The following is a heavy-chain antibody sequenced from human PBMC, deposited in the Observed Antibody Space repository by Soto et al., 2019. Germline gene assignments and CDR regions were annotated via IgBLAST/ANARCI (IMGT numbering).Heavy chain of an antibody. D-gene: IGHD3-22*01. CDR1: GYSFSSYE. CDR3: ASERLTDPHISGSDAFDI. V-gene: IGHV3-48*03. Sequence: EVQLVESGGGSVQPGGSLRLSCAASGYSFSSYEMDWVRQAPGKGLEWVSYISASGSSIYYADSVKGRFTISRDNAKNSLYLQMNSLRAEDTAVYYCASERLTDPHISGSDAFDIWGQGTMVTVSS. J-gene: IGHJ3*02. CDR2: ISASGSSI.